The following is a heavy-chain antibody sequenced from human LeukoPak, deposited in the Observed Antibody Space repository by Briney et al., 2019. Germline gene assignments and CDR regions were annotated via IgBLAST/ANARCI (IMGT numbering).Heavy chain of an antibody. J-gene: IGHJ4*02. CDR3: ARDERYNLPGYYDSSGFDY. Sequence: GGSLRLSCAASGFTFSSYWMSWVRQAPGKGLEWVANIKQDGSEKYYVDSVKGRFTISRDNAKNSLYLQMNSLRAEDTAVYYCARDERYNLPGYYDSSGFDYWGQGTLVTVSS. CDR2: IKQDGSEK. D-gene: IGHD3-22*01. V-gene: IGHV3-7*01. CDR1: GFTFSSYW.